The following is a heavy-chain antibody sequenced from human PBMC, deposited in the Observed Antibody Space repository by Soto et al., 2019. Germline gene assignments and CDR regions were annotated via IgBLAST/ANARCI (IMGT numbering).Heavy chain of an antibody. J-gene: IGHJ5*02. D-gene: IGHD6-13*01. V-gene: IGHV3-30-3*01. Sequence: PGGSLRLSCAASGFTFSSYAMHWVRQAPGKGLEWVAVISYDGSNKYYADSVKGRFTISRDNSKNTLYLQMNSLRAEDTAVYYCARDQIAAAGTPPWFDPWGQGTLVTVSS. CDR3: ARDQIAAAGTPPWFDP. CDR2: ISYDGSNK. CDR1: GFTFSSYA.